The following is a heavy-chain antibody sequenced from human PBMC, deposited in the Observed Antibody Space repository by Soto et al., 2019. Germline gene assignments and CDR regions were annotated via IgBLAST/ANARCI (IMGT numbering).Heavy chain of an antibody. CDR2: INAGNGNT. CDR1: GYTFTSYA. D-gene: IGHD6-6*01. CDR3: ARHSSGTLDAFDI. Sequence: ASVKVSCKASGYTFTSYAMHWVRQAPGQRLEWTGWINAGNGNTKYSQKFQGRVTITRDTSASTAYMELSSLRSEDTAVYYCARHSSGTLDAFDIWGQGTMVTVSS. V-gene: IGHV1-3*01. J-gene: IGHJ3*02.